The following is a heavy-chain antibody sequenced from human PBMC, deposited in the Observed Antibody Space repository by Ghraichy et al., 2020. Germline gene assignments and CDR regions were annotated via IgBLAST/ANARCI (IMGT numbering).Heavy chain of an antibody. CDR3: ARGPYYDILTGYFPFDY. CDR2: VFYSGST. V-gene: IGHV4-59*01. CDR1: GGSISGYH. J-gene: IGHJ4*02. Sequence: SCTVSGGSISGYHWNWIRQPPGKGLEWIGFVFYSGSTNYNPSLKSRVTISVDASTNEFSLQLTSVTAADTAVYYCARGPYYDILTGYFPFDYWGQGALVTVSS. D-gene: IGHD3-9*01.